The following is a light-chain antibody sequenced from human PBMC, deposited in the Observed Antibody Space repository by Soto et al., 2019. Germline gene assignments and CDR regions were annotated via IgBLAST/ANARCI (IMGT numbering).Light chain of an antibody. CDR3: SSYTNSNTLV. Sequence: QSALTQPASVSGSPGQSITISCTGSSSDVGGYDYVSWYQQHPGKAPKLIIFDVTNRPSGISTRYSGSKFGNTASLTISGLQAEDEADYYCSSYTNSNTLVFGGGTQLTVL. CDR1: SSDVGGYDY. CDR2: DVT. J-gene: IGLJ7*01. V-gene: IGLV2-14*03.